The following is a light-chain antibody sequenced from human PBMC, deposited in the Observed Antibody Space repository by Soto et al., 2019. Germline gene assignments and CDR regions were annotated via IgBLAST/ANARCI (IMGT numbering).Light chain of an antibody. J-gene: IGKJ1*01. Sequence: EIVLTQSPGTLSLYPGERATLSCRASQSVGSTYLAWYQQKPGQAPRLLIFGASSRATGIPDRFSGSGSGTDFTLTISRLEPEDFAVFYCQQYGSSPTFGQGTKVDIK. V-gene: IGKV3-20*01. CDR3: QQYGSSPT. CDR1: QSVGSTY. CDR2: GAS.